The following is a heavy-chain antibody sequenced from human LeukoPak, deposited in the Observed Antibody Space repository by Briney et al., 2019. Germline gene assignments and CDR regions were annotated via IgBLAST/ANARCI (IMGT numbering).Heavy chain of an antibody. CDR3: ARDPDDYSNYNWFDP. D-gene: IGHD4-11*01. CDR2: ISVYNGNT. CDR1: GYTFINYG. J-gene: IGHJ5*02. V-gene: IGHV1-18*01. Sequence: GASVKVSCKASGYTFINYGISWVRQAPGQGLEWMGWISVYNGNTNYAQKLQGRVTMTTDRSTSTAYMELRSLRSDDTAVYYCARDPDDYSNYNWFDPWGQGTLVTVSS.